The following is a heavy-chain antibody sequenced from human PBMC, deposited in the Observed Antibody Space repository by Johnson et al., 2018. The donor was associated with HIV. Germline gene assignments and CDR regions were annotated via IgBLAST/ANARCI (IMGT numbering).Heavy chain of an antibody. D-gene: IGHD6-13*01. CDR1: GFTFSSYW. J-gene: IGHJ3*02. Sequence: VQLVESGGGLVQPGGSLRLSCAASGFTFSSYWMSWVRQAPGTGLEWVANIKQDGSEKYYVDSVKGRFTISRDNAKNSLYLQMNSLRAEDTAVYYCASFAAAGDAFDIWGQGTMVTVSS. CDR2: IKQDGSEK. V-gene: IGHV3-7*01. CDR3: ASFAAAGDAFDI.